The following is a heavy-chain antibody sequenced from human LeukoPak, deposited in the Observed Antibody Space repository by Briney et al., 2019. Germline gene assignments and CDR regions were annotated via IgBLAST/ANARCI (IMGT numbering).Heavy chain of an antibody. D-gene: IGHD4-17*01. J-gene: IGHJ4*02. Sequence: ASVKVSCKASGYTFSSYYVQWERQAPGQWLEWMGIINPSGGSTSYAQKFQGRVTMTRDTSTSTVYMELSSLRSEDTAVYYYARISYGDYNIDYWGQGTLVTVSS. CDR2: INPSGGST. CDR1: GYTFSSYY. CDR3: ARISYGDYNIDY. V-gene: IGHV1-46*01.